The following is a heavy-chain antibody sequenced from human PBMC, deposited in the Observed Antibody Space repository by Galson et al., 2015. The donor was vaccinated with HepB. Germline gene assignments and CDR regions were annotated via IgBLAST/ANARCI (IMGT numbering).Heavy chain of an antibody. CDR1: GFTFSSYS. D-gene: IGHD7-27*01. CDR3: ASPTGDGADAFDI. CDR2: ISSSSSTI. Sequence: SLRLSCAASGFTFSSYSMNWVRQAPGKGLEWVSYISSSSSTIYYADSVKGRFTISRDNAKNSLYLQMNSLRDEDTAVYYCASPTGDGADAFDIWGQGTMVTVSS. V-gene: IGHV3-48*02. J-gene: IGHJ3*02.